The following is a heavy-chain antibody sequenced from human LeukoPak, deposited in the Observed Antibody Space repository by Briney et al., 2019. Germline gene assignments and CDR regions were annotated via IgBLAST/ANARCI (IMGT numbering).Heavy chain of an antibody. V-gene: IGHV3-66*01. J-gene: IGHJ4*02. CDR3: ARVRRTDSSGYYFGEFDY. D-gene: IGHD3-22*01. Sequence: TGGSLRLSCAASGSTVSSNYMSWVRQAPGKGLEWVSVIYSGGSTYYADSVKGRFTISRDNSKNTLYLQMNSLRAEDTAVYYCARVRRTDSSGYYFGEFDYWGQGTLVTVSS. CDR1: GSTVSSNY. CDR2: IYSGGST.